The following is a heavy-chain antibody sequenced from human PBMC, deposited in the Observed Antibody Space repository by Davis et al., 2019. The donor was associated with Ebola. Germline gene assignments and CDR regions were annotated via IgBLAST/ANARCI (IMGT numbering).Heavy chain of an antibody. CDR2: ISGSGGST. Sequence: GESLKISCAASGFTFSSYAMSWVRQAPGKGLEWVSAISGSGGSTYYADSVKGRFTISRDNSKNTLYLQMNSLRAEDTAVYYCARASDYYDSSGYGMGLYYYYGMDVWGQGTTVTVSS. CDR3: ARASDYYDSSGYGMGLYYYYGMDV. V-gene: IGHV3-23*01. D-gene: IGHD3-22*01. CDR1: GFTFSSYA. J-gene: IGHJ6*02.